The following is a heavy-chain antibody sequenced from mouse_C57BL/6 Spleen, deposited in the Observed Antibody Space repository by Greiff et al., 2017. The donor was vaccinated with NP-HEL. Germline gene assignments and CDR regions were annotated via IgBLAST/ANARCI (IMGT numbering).Heavy chain of an antibody. V-gene: IGHV14-2*01. Sequence: VQLQQSGAELVKPGASVKLSCTASGFNIKDYYMHWVKQRPEQGLEWIGRIDPEDGETKSAPQFQGKATIAADTSSNTAYLQLSSLTSEDTAVDYCARAQLRDYAMDYWGQGTSVTVSS. CDR3: ARAQLRDYAMDY. CDR2: IDPEDGET. CDR1: GFNIKDYY. J-gene: IGHJ4*01. D-gene: IGHD3-1*01.